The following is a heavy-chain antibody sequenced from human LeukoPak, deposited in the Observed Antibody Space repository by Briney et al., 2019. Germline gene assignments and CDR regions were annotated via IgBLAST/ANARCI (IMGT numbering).Heavy chain of an antibody. D-gene: IGHD2-15*01. CDR1: GFTFSSYE. Sequence: GGSLRLSCAASGFTFSSYEMNWVRQAPGKGLEWVSYISSSSSIYYGDSVKGRFTISRDNSKNTLYLQMNSLRAEDTAVYYCAKDRRSLLRFDYWGQGTLVTVSS. CDR3: AKDRRSLLRFDY. V-gene: IGHV3-48*01. J-gene: IGHJ4*02. CDR2: ISSSSSI.